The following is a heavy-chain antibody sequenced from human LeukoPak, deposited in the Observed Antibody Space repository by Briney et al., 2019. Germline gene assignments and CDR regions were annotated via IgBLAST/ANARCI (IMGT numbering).Heavy chain of an antibody. CDR3: ARGDSSGWYFDD. Sequence: KPGGSLRLSCAASGFTFSSYSMNWVRQAPGKGLEWVSSISSSSSYIYYADSVKGRFTISRDNAKNSLYLQMNSLRAEDTAVYYCARGDSSGWYFDDRGQGTLVTVSS. CDR2: ISSSSSYI. CDR1: GFTFSSYS. J-gene: IGHJ4*02. D-gene: IGHD6-19*01. V-gene: IGHV3-21*01.